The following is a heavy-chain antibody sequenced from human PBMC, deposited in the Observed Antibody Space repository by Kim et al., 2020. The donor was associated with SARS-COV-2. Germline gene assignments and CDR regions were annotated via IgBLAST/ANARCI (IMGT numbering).Heavy chain of an antibody. CDR3: AKDGGGWYTSGWYYFDN. Sequence: GGSLRLSCAASGFTFDNYAMNWVRQAPGKGLEWVSSLSGSGSNTYYADSVKGRFTISRDNSKNTVYLQMNSLRDEDTAIYYCAKDGGGWYTSGWYYFDNWGQGMLVTVSS. V-gene: IGHV3-23*01. CDR2: LSGSGSNT. CDR1: GFTFDNYA. J-gene: IGHJ4*02. D-gene: IGHD6-19*01.